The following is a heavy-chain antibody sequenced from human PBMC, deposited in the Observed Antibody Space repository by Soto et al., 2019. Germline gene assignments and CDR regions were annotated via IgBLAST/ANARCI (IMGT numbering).Heavy chain of an antibody. J-gene: IGHJ3*02. D-gene: IGHD1-1*01. CDR1: GGSISSYY. V-gene: IGHV4-59*01. Sequence: PSETLSLTCTVSGGSISSYYWSWIRQPPGKGLEWNGYIYYSGSTNYNPSLKSRVTISVDTSKNQFSLKLSSVTAADTAVDYCARANWEYSAAFDIWGQGTMVTVSS. CDR2: IYYSGST. CDR3: ARANWEYSAAFDI.